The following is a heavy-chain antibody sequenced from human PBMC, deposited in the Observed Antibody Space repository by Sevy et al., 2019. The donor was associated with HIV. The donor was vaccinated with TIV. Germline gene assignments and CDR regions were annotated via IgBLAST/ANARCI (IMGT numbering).Heavy chain of an antibody. V-gene: IGHV6-1*01. CDR3: ARDHNFVLDY. J-gene: IGHJ4*02. Sequence: KQSQTLSLTCAISGDTVSSDSAAWNWIRQSPARGLEWLGRTYYRSTWHKDYATYLNSRMTINPDTSKNQFSLQLNSVTPEDTAVYYCARDHNFVLDYWGQGVLVTVSS. CDR1: GDTVSSDSAA. D-gene: IGHD1-20*01. CDR2: TYYRSTWHK.